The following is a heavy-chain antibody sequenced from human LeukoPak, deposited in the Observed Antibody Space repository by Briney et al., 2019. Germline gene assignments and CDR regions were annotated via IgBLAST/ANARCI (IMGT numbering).Heavy chain of an antibody. V-gene: IGHV1-69*13. Sequence: SVKVSCKASGGAFSSYAISWVRQAPGQGLEWMGGIIPIFGTANYAQKFQGRVTITADESTSTAYMELSSLRSEDTAVYYCARGGSSGWLSYFDYWGQGTLVTVSS. J-gene: IGHJ4*02. CDR1: GGAFSSYA. CDR3: ARGGSSGWLSYFDY. CDR2: IIPIFGTA. D-gene: IGHD6-19*01.